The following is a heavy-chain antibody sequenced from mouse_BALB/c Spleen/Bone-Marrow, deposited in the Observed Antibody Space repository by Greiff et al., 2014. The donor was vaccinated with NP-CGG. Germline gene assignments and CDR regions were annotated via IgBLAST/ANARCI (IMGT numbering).Heavy chain of an antibody. D-gene: IGHD2-3*01. V-gene: IGHV14-3*02. CDR2: IDPANGNA. CDR3: AIYFYFDY. J-gene: IGHJ2*01. CDR1: GFNIEDTY. Sequence: EVKLQESGAELVKPGASVRLSCTASGFNIEDTYMHWVKQRPDQGLEWIGRIDPANGNAKHDPKFQGKAAITADTSSNTTYLQLSSLTSEDTAVYYCAIYFYFDYWGQGTTLTVSS.